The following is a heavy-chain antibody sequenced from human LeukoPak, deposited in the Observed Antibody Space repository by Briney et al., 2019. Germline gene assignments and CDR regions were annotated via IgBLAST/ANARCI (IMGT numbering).Heavy chain of an antibody. CDR1: GYTFTSYD. CDR3: ARAYSRRNAVYAFDI. CDR2: MNPNSGNT. Sequence: ASVKVSCKASGYTFTSYDINWVRQGTGQGLEWMGGMNPNSGNTGYAQKFQGRVTMTRNTSISTAYMELSSLRSEDTAVYYCARAYSRRNAVYAFDIWGQGTMVTVSS. V-gene: IGHV1-8*01. J-gene: IGHJ3*02. D-gene: IGHD2-15*01.